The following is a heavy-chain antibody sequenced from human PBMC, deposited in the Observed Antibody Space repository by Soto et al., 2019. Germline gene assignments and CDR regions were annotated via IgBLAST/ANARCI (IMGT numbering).Heavy chain of an antibody. CDR2: ISYDGSNK. J-gene: IGHJ4*02. Sequence: QVQLVESGGGVVQPGRSLRLSCAASGFTFSSYAMHWVRQAPGKGLEWVAVISYDGSNKYYADSVKGRFTISRDNSKNSLYLQRNSLRAEDTAVYYCARDGNGYIFDYWGQGTLVTGSS. CDR3: ARDGNGYIFDY. D-gene: IGHD5-18*01. V-gene: IGHV3-30-3*01. CDR1: GFTFSSYA.